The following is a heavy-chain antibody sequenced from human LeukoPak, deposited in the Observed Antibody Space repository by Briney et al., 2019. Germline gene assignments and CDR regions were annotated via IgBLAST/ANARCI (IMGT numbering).Heavy chain of an antibody. Sequence: GASVKVSCKASGYTFTSYDINWVRQATGQGLEWMGWMNPNSGNTGYAQKFQGRVTITRNTSISTAYMELSSLRSEDTAVYYCARGRIGGGNSYWYFDLWGRGTLVTVSS. J-gene: IGHJ2*01. CDR1: GYTFTSYD. V-gene: IGHV1-8*03. D-gene: IGHD4-23*01. CDR3: ARGRIGGGNSYWYFDL. CDR2: MNPNSGNT.